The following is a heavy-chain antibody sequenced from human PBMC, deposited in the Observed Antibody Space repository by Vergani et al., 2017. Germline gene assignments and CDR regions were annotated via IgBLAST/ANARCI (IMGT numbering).Heavy chain of an antibody. V-gene: IGHV3-23*01. Sequence: EVPLLESGGGLVRPGGSLRLSCAASGFTFSSYAMTWVRQAPGKGLEWVSVVSASSSTTYDADSVKGRFTISRDNSKKMLYLQMDSLRPEDAAVYYCAKGFIAAAVGIDAWGQGTMVSVSS. CDR1: GFTFSSYA. CDR3: AKGFIAAAVGIDA. J-gene: IGHJ5*01. CDR2: VSASSSTT. D-gene: IGHD6-13*01.